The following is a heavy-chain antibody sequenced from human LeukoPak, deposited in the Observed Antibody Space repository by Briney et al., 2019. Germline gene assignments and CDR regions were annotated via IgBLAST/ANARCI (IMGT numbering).Heavy chain of an antibody. CDR1: GGSVASTSW. J-gene: IGHJ4*02. CDR3: AREGGFYRPLDY. V-gene: IGHV4-4*02. D-gene: IGHD3-3*01. Sequence: SPSETLSLTCGVSGGSVASTSWWTWVRQPPGKGLEWIGEVHLDGTTNYNPSLKSRLTMSVDLSENHISLTLTSVTAADTAVYYCAREGGFYRPLDYSGQGTLVTVSS. CDR2: VHLDGTT.